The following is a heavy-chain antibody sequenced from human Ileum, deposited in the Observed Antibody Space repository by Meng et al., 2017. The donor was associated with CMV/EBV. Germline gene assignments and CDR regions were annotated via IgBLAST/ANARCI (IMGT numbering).Heavy chain of an antibody. V-gene: IGHV4-4*07. D-gene: IGHD2-21*02. CDR1: VAPISTAY. CDR3: AKEPPGHCWDYFDH. J-gene: IGHJ4*02. CDR2: IEPNGDA. Sequence: VYLGVPGPGLMVPSGARSLNCRGSVAPISTAYGTCIRKRGGKGLQWIRRIEPNGDAYNNPTISSRVTTSLDMCKIPFSLDLTYMTVAHPVVYYCAKEPPGHCWDYFDHWGQGALVTVSS.